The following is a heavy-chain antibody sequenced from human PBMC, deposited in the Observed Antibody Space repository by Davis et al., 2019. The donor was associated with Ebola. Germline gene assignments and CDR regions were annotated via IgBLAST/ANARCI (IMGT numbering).Heavy chain of an antibody. D-gene: IGHD5-24*01. CDR3: ARKDGYTLDY. V-gene: IGHV4-59*01. CDR2: IYYTGST. Sequence: PSETLSLTCTVSGGSIRSYYWSWIRQPPGKGLEYIGHIYYTGSTNYNPSLKSRVTISVDTSKNQFSLKLSSVTAADTAVYYCARKDGYTLDYWGQGTLVTVSS. CDR1: GGSIRSYY. J-gene: IGHJ4*02.